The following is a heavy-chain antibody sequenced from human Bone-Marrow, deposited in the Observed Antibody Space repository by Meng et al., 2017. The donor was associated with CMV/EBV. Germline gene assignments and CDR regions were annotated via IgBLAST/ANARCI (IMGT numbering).Heavy chain of an antibody. CDR3: ARGPEGVAVAGTDYFDY. CDR1: GFTFSDYY. CDR2: ISSSGSTI. J-gene: IGHJ4*02. Sequence: GESLKISCAASGFTFSDYYMRWIRQAPGKGLEWVSYISSSGSTIYYADSVKGRFTISRDNAKNSLYLQMNSLRAEDTAVYYCARGPEGVAVAGTDYFDYWAQGTLVTVSS. D-gene: IGHD6-19*01. V-gene: IGHV3-11*01.